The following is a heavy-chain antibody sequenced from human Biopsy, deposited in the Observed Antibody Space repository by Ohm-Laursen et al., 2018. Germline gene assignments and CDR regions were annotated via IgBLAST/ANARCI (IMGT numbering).Heavy chain of an antibody. D-gene: IGHD1-26*01. J-gene: IGHJ2*01. Sequence: SETLSFTCTVSGGSISSYYWSWIRQPPGKGLEWIGYIYYTGITNYNPSLKSRVTISADTSMNHLSLRLTSVTAADTAVYYCARHAPSYSGSYWRYFDLWGRGTLVTVSS. V-gene: IGHV4-59*08. CDR1: GGSISSYY. CDR3: ARHAPSYSGSYWRYFDL. CDR2: IYYTGIT.